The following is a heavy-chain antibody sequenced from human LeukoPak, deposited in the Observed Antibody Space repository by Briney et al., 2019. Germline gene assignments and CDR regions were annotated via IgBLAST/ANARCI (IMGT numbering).Heavy chain of an antibody. D-gene: IGHD2-15*01. CDR2: IPYSGRT. CDR3: ARYLCSGGTCYGFDY. V-gene: IGHV4-59*01. J-gene: IGHJ4*02. Sequence: SETLSLTCTVSGGSISGYYWSWIRQPPGKGPEWVGFIPYSGRTSYNPSLKSRVTISVDTSKNEFSLKLTSVTVADTAVYYCARYLCSGGTCYGFDYWGQGTPVTVSS. CDR1: GGSISGYY.